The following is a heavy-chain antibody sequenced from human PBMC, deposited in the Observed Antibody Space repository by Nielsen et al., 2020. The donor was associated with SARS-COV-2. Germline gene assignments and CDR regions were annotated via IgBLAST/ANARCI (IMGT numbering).Heavy chain of an antibody. CDR1: GYSFTGHY. CDR2: INPYSGGT. J-gene: IGHJ6*02. D-gene: IGHD3/OR15-3a*01. CDR3: ARARATIFGLVMSYGMDV. V-gene: IGHV1-2*06. Sequence: ASVKVSCKSFGYSFTGHYIHWVRQAPGQGLEWMGRINPYSGGTNYAQKFQGTVTMTRDASISTVYMELTSDDTAVYYCARARATIFGLVMSYGMDVWGQGTTVAVSS.